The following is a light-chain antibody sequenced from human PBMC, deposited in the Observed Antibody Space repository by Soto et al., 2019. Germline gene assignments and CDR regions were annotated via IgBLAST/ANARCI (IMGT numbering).Light chain of an antibody. CDR3: MQSLQTPNT. V-gene: IGKV2-28*01. CDR1: KSLLHSNGNNY. Sequence: EIVMTQSPVSLPVTPGEPASISCRSSKSLLHSNGNNYLDWYLQKPGQSPQXLIHLGSQRASGVPDRFSVSGSDTDFTMKISRVEPEDGGIYDGMQSLQTPNTFGPGTKVEIK. CDR2: LGS. J-gene: IGKJ3*01.